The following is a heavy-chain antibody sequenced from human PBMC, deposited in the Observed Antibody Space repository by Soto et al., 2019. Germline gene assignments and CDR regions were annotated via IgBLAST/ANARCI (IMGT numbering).Heavy chain of an antibody. Sequence: SGPTVVNPTQTLTLTCTFSGFSLSTSGVGVGWIRQPPGKALEWLALIYWNDDKRYSPSLKSRLTITKDTSKNQVVLTMTNMDPVDTATYYCEHRLAHTAMVNWGQGTLVTASS. CDR1: GFSLSTSGVG. V-gene: IGHV2-5*01. CDR2: IYWNDDK. D-gene: IGHD5-18*01. CDR3: EHRLAHTAMVN. J-gene: IGHJ4*02.